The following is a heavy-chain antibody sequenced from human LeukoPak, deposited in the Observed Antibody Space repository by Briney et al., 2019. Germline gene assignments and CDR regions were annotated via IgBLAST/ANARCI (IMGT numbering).Heavy chain of an antibody. D-gene: IGHD3-9*01. V-gene: IGHV1-18*01. J-gene: IGHJ6*02. CDR1: GYAFNTNA. Sequence: ASVKVSRKASGYAFNTNAITWVRQAPGQGLEWMGWISGYNGKTNYAQKFQGRVTMTTDTSTSTAYMELRSLRSDNTAVYYCARGRDILTSPYGLDVWGQGTTVIVSS. CDR2: ISGYNGKT. CDR3: ARGRDILTSPYGLDV.